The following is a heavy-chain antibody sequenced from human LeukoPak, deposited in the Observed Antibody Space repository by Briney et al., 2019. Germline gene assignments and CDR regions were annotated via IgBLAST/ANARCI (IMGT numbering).Heavy chain of an antibody. D-gene: IGHD3-3*01. V-gene: IGHV5-51*01. J-gene: IGHJ4*02. CDR2: IYPGDSDT. CDR3: ARQNDFRLDY. Sequence: SGESLKISCKGSGYTFTSYWIGWVRQMPGKGLEWMGIIYPGDSDTRYSPSLQGQVTISVDTSIGTAYLQWSSLKASDTAIYYCARQNDFRLDYWGQGTLVTVSS. CDR1: GYTFTSYW.